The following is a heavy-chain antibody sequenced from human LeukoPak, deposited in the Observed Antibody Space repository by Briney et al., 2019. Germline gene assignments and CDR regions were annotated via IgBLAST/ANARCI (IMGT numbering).Heavy chain of an antibody. D-gene: IGHD4-17*01. CDR2: INSDGSST. Sequence: GGSLRLSCAASGFTFSSYWMHWVRQAPGKGLVWVSRINSDGSSTSYADSVKGRFTISRDNAKNTLYLQMNSLRAEDTAVYYCAKDAGVTVTTLFDPWGQGTLVTVSS. J-gene: IGHJ5*02. V-gene: IGHV3-74*01. CDR3: AKDAGVTVTTLFDP. CDR1: GFTFSSYW.